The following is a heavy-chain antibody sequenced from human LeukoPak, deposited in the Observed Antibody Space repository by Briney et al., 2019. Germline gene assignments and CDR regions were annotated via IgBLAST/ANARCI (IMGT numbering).Heavy chain of an antibody. Sequence: GGSLRLSCTVSGFTVSSNSMSWVRQAPGKGLEWVSFIYSDNTHYSDSVKGRFTISRDNSKNTLYLQMNSLRAEDTAVYYCARPKYSNDAFDIWGQGTMVTVSS. J-gene: IGHJ3*02. CDR3: ARPKYSNDAFDI. CDR2: IYSDNT. D-gene: IGHD1-26*01. CDR1: GFTVSSNS. V-gene: IGHV3-53*01.